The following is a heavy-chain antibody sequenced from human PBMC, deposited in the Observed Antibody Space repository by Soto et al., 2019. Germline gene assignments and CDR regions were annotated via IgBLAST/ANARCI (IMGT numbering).Heavy chain of an antibody. CDR3: ASSVTWVLDL. J-gene: IGHJ6*02. Sequence: EVQLVESGGGLVQPGGSLRLSCAASGFTFSLYSMSWVRQAPGKGLEWVSYISRSSTGIHYADSVKGRFTISRDDAPSSMHLQMYILIHVHSSFYYCASSVTWVLDLWGHGTTVSISS. D-gene: IGHD3-10*01. CDR2: ISRSSTGI. V-gene: IGHV3-48*02. CDR1: GFTFSLYS.